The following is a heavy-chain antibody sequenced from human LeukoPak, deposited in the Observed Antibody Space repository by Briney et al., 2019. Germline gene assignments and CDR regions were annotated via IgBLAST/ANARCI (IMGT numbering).Heavy chain of an antibody. CDR3: AKDFPVADREGSYC. CDR1: GFTFSSYW. CDR2: INSDGSST. D-gene: IGHD6-19*01. J-gene: IGHJ4*02. Sequence: GGSLRLSCAASGFTFSSYWMHWVRQAPGKGLVWVSRINSDGSSTSYADSVKGRFTISRDNAKNTLYLQMNSLRAEDTAVYYCAKDFPVADREGSYCWGQGTLVTVSS. V-gene: IGHV3-74*01.